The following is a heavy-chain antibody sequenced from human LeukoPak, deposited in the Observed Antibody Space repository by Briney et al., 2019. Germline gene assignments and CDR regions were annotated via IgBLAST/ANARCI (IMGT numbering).Heavy chain of an antibody. V-gene: IGHV3-7*01. Sequence: GGSLRLSCVASGFSFSDHWMNWFRQAPGKGLEWVATIKKDGSEQYYVDSMKGRLTISRDNAKNEMYLQMNSLRAEDTAVYFCARGAGYCTSTSCHLWSDYWGQGTLVTVSS. J-gene: IGHJ4*02. D-gene: IGHD2-2*01. CDR2: IKKDGSEQ. CDR1: GFSFSDHW. CDR3: ARGAGYCTSTSCHLWSDY.